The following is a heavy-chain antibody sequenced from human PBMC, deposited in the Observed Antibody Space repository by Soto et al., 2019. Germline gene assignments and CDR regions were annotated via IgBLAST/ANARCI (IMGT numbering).Heavy chain of an antibody. CDR2: INWRDNK. Sequence: SGPTLVNPTQTLTLTCTFSGFSLTTSRMCVTWIRQPPGKALEWLALINWRDNKYYTTSLKTRLTLSKDTSKNQVVLTLTNMDPVDTGTYYCARILKGGTFDWLQIDCWGQGTLVTVSS. CDR1: GFSLTTSRMC. D-gene: IGHD3-9*01. V-gene: IGHV2-70*01. J-gene: IGHJ4*02. CDR3: ARILKGGTFDWLQIDC.